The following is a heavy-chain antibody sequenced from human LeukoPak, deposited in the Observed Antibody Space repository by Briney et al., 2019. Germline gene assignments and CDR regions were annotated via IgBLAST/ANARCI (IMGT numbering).Heavy chain of an antibody. Sequence: SETLSLTCTVSADSISNYYWSWIRQPAGRGLEWIGRIYTSGTTNYNPSLKSRVTMSVDASKNQFYLKVRSVTAADTAVYYCARGILFSGRPTMFGEVANYYMDVWGKGTVVTVSS. CDR1: ADSISNYY. V-gene: IGHV4-4*07. CDR2: IYTSGTT. CDR3: ARGILFSGRPTMFGEVANYYMDV. D-gene: IGHD3-3*01. J-gene: IGHJ6*03.